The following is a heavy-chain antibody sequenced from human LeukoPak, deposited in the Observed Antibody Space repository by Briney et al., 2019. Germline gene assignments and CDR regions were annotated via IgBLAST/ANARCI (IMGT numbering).Heavy chain of an antibody. Sequence: GGSLTLPCVVSGIPLRGYSVMGVPRAPGRGGEWLSFITTSGKTIFYGQSVKERFYLYRHNAKKSLYLQVQSLRREDRGVFLCARVGGATAVTMYFDYWGQGTMV. CDR1: GIPLRGYS. V-gene: IGHV3-48*01. CDR3: ARVGGATAVTMYFDY. J-gene: IGHJ4*02. CDR2: ITTSGKTI. D-gene: IGHD1-26*01.